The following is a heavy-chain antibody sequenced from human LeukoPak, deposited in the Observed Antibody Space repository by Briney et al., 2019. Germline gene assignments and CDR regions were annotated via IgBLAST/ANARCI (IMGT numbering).Heavy chain of an antibody. Sequence: GGSLRLSCTASGFTFGDYAMSWFRQAPGKGLEWVGFIRSKAYGGATEYAASVKGRFTISRDDSKSIAYLQMNSLKTEDTAVYYCTSPNGGYDNFDYWGQGTLVTVSS. CDR2: IRSKAYGGAT. V-gene: IGHV3-49*03. CDR3: TSPNGGYDNFDY. J-gene: IGHJ4*02. D-gene: IGHD5-12*01. CDR1: GFTFGDYA.